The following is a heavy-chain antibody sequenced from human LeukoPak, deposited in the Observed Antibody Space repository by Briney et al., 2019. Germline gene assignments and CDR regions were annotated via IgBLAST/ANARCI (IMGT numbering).Heavy chain of an antibody. Sequence: SVKVSCKASGYTFTSYDINWVRQAPGQGLEWMGGIIPIFGTANYAQKFQGRVTITTDESTSTAYMELSSLRSEDTAVYYCARAYDSSALGAFDIWGQGTMVTVSS. CDR2: IIPIFGTA. V-gene: IGHV1-69*05. J-gene: IGHJ3*02. D-gene: IGHD3-22*01. CDR1: GYTFTSYD. CDR3: ARAYDSSALGAFDI.